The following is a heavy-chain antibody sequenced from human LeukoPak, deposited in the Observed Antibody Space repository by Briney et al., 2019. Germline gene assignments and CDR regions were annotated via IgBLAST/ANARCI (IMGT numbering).Heavy chain of an antibody. J-gene: IGHJ3*02. V-gene: IGHV4-30-2*01. CDR3: AREVNTMVRGVIISAFDI. CDR2: IYHSGST. Sequence: SETLSLTCAVSGGSISSGGYSWSWIRQPPGKGLEWIGYIYHSGSTYYNPSLKSRVTISVDRSKNQFSLKLSSVTAADTAVYYCAREVNTMVRGVIISAFDIWGQGTMVTVSS. CDR1: GGSISSGGYS. D-gene: IGHD3-10*01.